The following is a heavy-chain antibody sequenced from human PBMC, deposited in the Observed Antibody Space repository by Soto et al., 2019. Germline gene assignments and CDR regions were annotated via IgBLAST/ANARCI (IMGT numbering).Heavy chain of an antibody. V-gene: IGHV4-34*01. D-gene: IGHD3-3*01. CDR1: GGSLSNYY. Sequence: SETLSLTCAVYGGSLSNYYWSWIRQPPGRGLEWIGKINQSGSTKYNPSLKSRVTISVDTSKNQFSLKLSSVTAADTAVYYCARDFFGVVIIPYYYYGMDVWGQGTTVTVSS. J-gene: IGHJ6*02. CDR3: ARDFFGVVIIPYYYYGMDV. CDR2: INQSGST.